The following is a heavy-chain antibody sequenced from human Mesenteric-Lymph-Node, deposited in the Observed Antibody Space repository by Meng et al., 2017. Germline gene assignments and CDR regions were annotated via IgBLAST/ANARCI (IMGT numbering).Heavy chain of an antibody. CDR3: ARDLRIIVGARGGFDY. Sequence: GGSLRLSCAASGFTFSSYAMHWVRQAPGKGLEWVAVISYDGSNKYYADSVKGRFTISRDNSKNTLYLQMNSLRAEDTAVYYCARDLRIIVGARGGFDYWGQGTLVTVSS. CDR1: GFTFSSYA. V-gene: IGHV3-30*01. D-gene: IGHD1-26*01. CDR2: ISYDGSNK. J-gene: IGHJ4*02.